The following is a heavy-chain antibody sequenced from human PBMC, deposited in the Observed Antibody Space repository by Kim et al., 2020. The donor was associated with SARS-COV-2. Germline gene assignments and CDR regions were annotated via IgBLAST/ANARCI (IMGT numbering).Heavy chain of an antibody. J-gene: IGHJ5*02. Sequence: GGSLRLSCAASGFTFSSYAMHWVRQAPGKGLEWVAVISYDGSNKYYADSVKGRFTISRDNSKNTLYLQMNSLRAEDTAVYYCARESHSSSWYVGEKNWFDPWGQGTLVTVSS. CDR1: GFTFSSYA. D-gene: IGHD6-13*01. CDR3: ARESHSSSWYVGEKNWFDP. V-gene: IGHV3-30*04. CDR2: ISYDGSNK.